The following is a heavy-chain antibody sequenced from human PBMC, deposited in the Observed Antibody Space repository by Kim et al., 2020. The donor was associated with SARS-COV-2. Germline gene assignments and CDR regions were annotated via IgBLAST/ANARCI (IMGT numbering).Heavy chain of an antibody. CDR2: INRNGGST. V-gene: IGHV3-20*01. J-gene: IGHJ4*02. Sequence: GGSLRLSCAASGFIFDDYGMSWVRQTPGKGLEWVSGINRNGGSTAYIDSAKGRFTISRDNAKNSLYLQMSSLRADDTALYHCVRGFYHGPFDFWGQGTLVTVSS. CDR1: GFIFDDYG. CDR3: VRGFYHGPFDF. D-gene: IGHD2-2*01.